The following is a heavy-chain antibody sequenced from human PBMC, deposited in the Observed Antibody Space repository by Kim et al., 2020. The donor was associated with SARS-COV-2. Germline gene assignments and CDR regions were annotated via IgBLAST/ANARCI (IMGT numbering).Heavy chain of an antibody. CDR2: ISAYNGNT. J-gene: IGHJ4*02. CDR3: ARTFGMITAAGIDY. V-gene: IGHV1-18*01. CDR1: GYTFTSYG. Sequence: ASVKVSCKASGYTFTSYGISWVRQAPGQGLEWMGWISAYNGNTNYAQKLQGRVTMTTDTSTSTAYMELRSLRSDDTAVYYCARTFGMITAAGIDYWGQGTLVTVSS. D-gene: IGHD3-16*01.